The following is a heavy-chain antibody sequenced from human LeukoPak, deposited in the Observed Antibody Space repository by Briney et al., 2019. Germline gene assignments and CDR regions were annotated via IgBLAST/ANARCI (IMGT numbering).Heavy chain of an antibody. CDR1: GYTFTDYY. D-gene: IGHD4-17*01. V-gene: IGHV1-2*02. CDR2: INPYSGGT. Sequence: GASVKVSCKAAGYTFTDYYMHWVRQAPGKGLEWMGWINPYSGGTKNAQKFQGRVTMTRDASTSTAYMDQSRLTFDDTAFYYCARGDIYGDYVWWGQGTLVTVSS. CDR3: ARGDIYGDYVW. J-gene: IGHJ4*02.